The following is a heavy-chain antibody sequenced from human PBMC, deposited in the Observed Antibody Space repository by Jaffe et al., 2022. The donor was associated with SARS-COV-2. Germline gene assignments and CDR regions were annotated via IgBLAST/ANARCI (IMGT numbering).Heavy chain of an antibody. J-gene: IGHJ4*02. D-gene: IGHD2-8*01. Sequence: EVQLVESGGGLIQPGGSLRLSCAASGFSVSSNYMTWVRQAPGKGLEWVSALYSGGSTYYADSVRGRFTISRDDSKNTLFLQMNGLRAEDTAVYYCARSPYCINGVCSFRWYFDYWGQGSLVTVSS. V-gene: IGHV3-53*01. CDR1: GFSVSSNY. CDR2: LYSGGST. CDR3: ARSPYCINGVCSFRWYFDY.